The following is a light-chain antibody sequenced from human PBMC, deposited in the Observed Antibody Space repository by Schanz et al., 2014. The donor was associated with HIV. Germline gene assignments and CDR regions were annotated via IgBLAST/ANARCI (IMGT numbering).Light chain of an antibody. CDR2: KAS. Sequence: DIQMTQSPSTLSASVGDRVTLTCRASQSISNWLAWYQQKPGKAPKLVIYKASNLESGVPSRFSGSRSGTEFTLTISSLQPDDFATYYCQQYRSYSRTFGQGTKVEIK. CDR3: QQYRSYSRT. CDR1: QSISNW. V-gene: IGKV1-5*03. J-gene: IGKJ1*01.